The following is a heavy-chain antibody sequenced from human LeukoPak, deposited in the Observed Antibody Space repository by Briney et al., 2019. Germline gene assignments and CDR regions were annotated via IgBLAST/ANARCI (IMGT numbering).Heavy chain of an antibody. CDR2: ISSSSSYI. D-gene: IGHD2-21*01. V-gene: IGHV3-21*04. Sequence: NPGGSLRLSCAASGFTFSSYSMNWVRQAPGKGLEWVSSISSSSSYIYYADSVKGRFTISRDNSKNTLYLQMNSLRAEDTALYYCAKPGEPSNYFFDRWGQGALVTASA. J-gene: IGHJ4*02. CDR1: GFTFSSYS. CDR3: AKPGEPSNYFFDR.